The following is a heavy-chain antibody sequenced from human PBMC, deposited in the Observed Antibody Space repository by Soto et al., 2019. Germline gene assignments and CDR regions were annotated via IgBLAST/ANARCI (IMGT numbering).Heavy chain of an antibody. D-gene: IGHD6-19*01. CDR3: ARDLSVAGPDY. CDR2: ISYDESDK. J-gene: IGHJ4*02. Sequence: HPGGSLRVACASYVFTFRIYAMHWVRQAPGKGLEWVAVISYDESDKYYADSLKGRFTISRDNSKNTLYLQMNSLRGEDTAVYYCARDLSVAGPDYWGQGTLVTVS. V-gene: IGHV3-30*03. CDR1: VFTFRIYA.